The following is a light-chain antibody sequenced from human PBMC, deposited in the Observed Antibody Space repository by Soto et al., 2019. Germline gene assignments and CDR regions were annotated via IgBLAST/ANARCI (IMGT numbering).Light chain of an antibody. CDR2: DAS. CDR3: QQYESYSPWT. J-gene: IGKJ1*01. V-gene: IGKV1-5*01. CDR1: QSISSW. Sequence: DIQMTPSPSALSASVGDRATITCRASQSISSWLAWYQQKPGKAPKLLIYDASTLQSGVPSRYSGSGSGTEFTLTTSNLQPDDFATYYCQQYESYSPWTVAQGTKV.